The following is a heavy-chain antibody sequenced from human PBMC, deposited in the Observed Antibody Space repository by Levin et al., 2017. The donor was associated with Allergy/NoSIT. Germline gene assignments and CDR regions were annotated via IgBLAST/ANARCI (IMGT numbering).Heavy chain of an antibody. CDR2: IYYSGST. J-gene: IGHJ5*02. V-gene: IGHV4-59*01. Sequence: PSQTLSLTCTVSCGSISSYYWSWIRPPPGKGLEWIGYIYYSGSTNYNPSLKSRVTISVDTSKNQFSLKLSSVTAADTAVYYCARMYCSSTSCYAGMGLNWFDPWGQGTLVTVSS. CDR1: CGSISSYY. CDR3: ARMYCSSTSCYAGMGLNWFDP. D-gene: IGHD2-2*01.